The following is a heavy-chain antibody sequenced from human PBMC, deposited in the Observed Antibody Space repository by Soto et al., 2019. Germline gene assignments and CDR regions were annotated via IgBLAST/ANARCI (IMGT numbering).Heavy chain of an antibody. CDR1: GYSLTSGYH. J-gene: IGHJ4*02. D-gene: IGHD6-6*01. CDR2: TYHSGTT. V-gene: IGHV4-38-2*01. Sequence: SETLSLTCGVSGYSLTSGYHWGWIRQPPGKGLEWIGTTYHSGTTYYNPSLMSRVTMSVDTSKNQFSLKVTSATAADTAVYFCVRVYGRSSCFFDSWGQGTLVTVSS. CDR3: VRVYGRSSCFFDS.